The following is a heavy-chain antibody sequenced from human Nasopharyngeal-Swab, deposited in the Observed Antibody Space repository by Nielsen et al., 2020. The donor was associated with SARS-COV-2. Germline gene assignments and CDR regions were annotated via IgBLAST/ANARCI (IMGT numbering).Heavy chain of an antibody. CDR3: ARDVVVVPAANQFYYYGMDV. J-gene: IGHJ6*02. V-gene: IGHV3-11*01. CDR2: ISSSGSTI. CDR1: GFTFSDYY. D-gene: IGHD2-2*01. Sequence: GGSLRLSCAASGFTFSDYYMSWIRPAPGKGLEWVSYISSSGSTIYYADSVKGRFTISRDNAKNSLYLQMNSLRAEDTAVYYCARDVVVVPAANQFYYYGMDVWGQGTTVTVSS.